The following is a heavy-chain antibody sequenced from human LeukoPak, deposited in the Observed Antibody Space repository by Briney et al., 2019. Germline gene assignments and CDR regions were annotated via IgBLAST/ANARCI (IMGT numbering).Heavy chain of an antibody. J-gene: IGHJ4*02. CDR3: AKWSWYDSEGY. CDR1: GFTFSSYA. CDR2: ISGSGGST. D-gene: IGHD3-22*01. Sequence: GGSLRLSCAASGFTFSSYAMSWVRQAPGKGLEWVSAISGSGGSTYYADSVKGRFTISRDNSKNTLYLQMNSLRAEDTAVYYRAKWSWYDSEGYWGQGTLVTVSS. V-gene: IGHV3-23*01.